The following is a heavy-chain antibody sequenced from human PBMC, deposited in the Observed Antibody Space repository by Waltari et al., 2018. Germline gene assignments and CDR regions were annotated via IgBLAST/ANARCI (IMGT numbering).Heavy chain of an antibody. V-gene: IGHV3-53*02. CDR2: IYSGGST. J-gene: IGHJ4*02. Sequence: EVQLVETGGGLIQPGGSLRLSCAASGFTVSSNYMSWVRQAPGKGLEWVSVIYSGGSTYYADSVKGRFTISRDNSKNTLYLQMNSLRAEDTAVYYCAREVSGGVSSSGDYWGQGTLVTVSS. CDR3: AREVSGGVSSSGDY. CDR1: GFTVSSNY. D-gene: IGHD3-16*01.